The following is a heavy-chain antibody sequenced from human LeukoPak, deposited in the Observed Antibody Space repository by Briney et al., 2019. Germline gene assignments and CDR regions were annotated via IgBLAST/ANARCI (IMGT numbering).Heavy chain of an antibody. Sequence: GGSLRLSCAASGFTFSSYAMNWVRQAPGKGLEWVSGISGSGGSTYYADSVKGRFTISRDNSKTTLYLQMNSLRAEDTAVYYCAKDRGIAAAGHYFDHWGQGTLVTVSS. CDR3: AKDRGIAAAGHYFDH. V-gene: IGHV3-23*01. J-gene: IGHJ4*02. D-gene: IGHD6-13*01. CDR2: ISGSGGST. CDR1: GFTFSSYA.